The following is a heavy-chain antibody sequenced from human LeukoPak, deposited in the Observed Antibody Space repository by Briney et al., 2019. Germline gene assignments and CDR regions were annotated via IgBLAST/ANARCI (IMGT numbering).Heavy chain of an antibody. D-gene: IGHD6-6*01. CDR2: ISSNGGSA. Sequence: GGSLRLSCAASGFTFSSYWMSCVRQAPGKGLEYVSAISSNGGSAYYANSVKGRFTISRDNSNNTLYLQMGSLRAEDMAVYYCARDRIAARGELGPGIHYYYYLDVWGKGTTVTVSS. V-gene: IGHV3-64*01. CDR1: GFTFSSYW. J-gene: IGHJ6*03. CDR3: ARDRIAARGELGPGIHYYYYLDV.